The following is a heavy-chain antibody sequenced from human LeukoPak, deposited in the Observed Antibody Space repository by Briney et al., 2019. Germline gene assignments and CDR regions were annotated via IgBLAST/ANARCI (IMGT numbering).Heavy chain of an antibody. CDR1: GFTFSSYG. Sequence: GGSLRLSCAASGFTFSSYGMHWVRQAPGKGLEWVAFIQYDGSNKYYADSVKGRFTISRDNSKNTLYLQMNSLRAEDTAVYYCAKDFSDYDFWSGYWGFDYWGQGTLVTVSS. CDR3: AKDFSDYDFWSGYWGFDY. J-gene: IGHJ4*02. D-gene: IGHD3-3*01. CDR2: IQYDGSNK. V-gene: IGHV3-30*02.